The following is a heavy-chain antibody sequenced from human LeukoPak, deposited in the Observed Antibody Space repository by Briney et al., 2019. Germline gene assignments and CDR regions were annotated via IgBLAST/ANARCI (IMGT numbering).Heavy chain of an antibody. CDR1: GFTFSSYW. V-gene: IGHV3-7*01. Sequence: GGSLRLSCAASGFTFSSYWMSWVRQAPGKGLEWVANIKQDGSEKYYVDSVKGRFTISRDNAKNSLYLQMNSLRAEDTAVYYCARDPGVVPAASNWFDPWGQGTLVTVSS. CDR2: IKQDGSEK. J-gene: IGHJ5*02. D-gene: IGHD2-2*01. CDR3: ARDPGVVPAASNWFDP.